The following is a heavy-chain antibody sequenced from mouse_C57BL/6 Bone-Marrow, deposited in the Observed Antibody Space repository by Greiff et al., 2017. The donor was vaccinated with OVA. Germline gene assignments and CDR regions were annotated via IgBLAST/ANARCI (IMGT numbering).Heavy chain of an antibody. CDR2: ISDGGSYT. V-gene: IGHV5-4*01. CDR3: ARNYYGSLFDY. J-gene: IGHJ2*01. D-gene: IGHD1-1*01. Sequence: EVQVVESGGGLVKPGGSLKLSCAASGFTFSSYAMSWVRQTPEKRLEWVATISDGGSYTYYPDNVKGRFTISRDNAKNNLYLQLSHLTSDDTAMYYCARNYYGSLFDYWGQGTTLTVSS. CDR1: GFTFSSYA.